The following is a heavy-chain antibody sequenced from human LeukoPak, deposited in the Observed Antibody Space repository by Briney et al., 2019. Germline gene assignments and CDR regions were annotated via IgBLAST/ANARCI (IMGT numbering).Heavy chain of an antibody. CDR2: IYSDGNT. D-gene: IGHD1-26*01. CDR1: GLTFGDYA. J-gene: IGHJ1*01. V-gene: IGHV3-53*01. CDR3: VREREGSNSEH. Sequence: PGGSLRLSCTVSGLTFGDYAVSWVRQAPGMGLEWVSTIYSDGNTYYPDSVKGRFTISRDGSKNTLYLQLNSLRTEDTAIYYCVREREGSNSEHWGQGTLVTVSS.